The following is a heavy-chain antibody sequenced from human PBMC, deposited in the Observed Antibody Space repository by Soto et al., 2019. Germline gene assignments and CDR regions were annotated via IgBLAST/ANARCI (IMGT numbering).Heavy chain of an antibody. V-gene: IGHV1-2*04. D-gene: IGHD3-10*01. CDR3: AREGPDYLPD. CDR2: INPNSGGT. CDR1: GYTFNGYY. Sequence: GVSVKVSCKASGYTFNGYYMYWVRQAPGQGLEWMGWINPNSGGTNYAQKFQGWVTMTRDTSISTAYMELSRLRSDDTAVYYCAREGPDYLPDWGQGTLVTVS. J-gene: IGHJ4*02.